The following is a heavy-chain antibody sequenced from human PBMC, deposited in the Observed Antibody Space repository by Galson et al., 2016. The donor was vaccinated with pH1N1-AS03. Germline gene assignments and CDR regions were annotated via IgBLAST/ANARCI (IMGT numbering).Heavy chain of an antibody. V-gene: IGHV4-61*09. CDR2: IYSSGST. CDR3: ARGGAELLSGSETMYHWFDP. CDR1: GGSVSSNIFY. J-gene: IGHJ3*01. D-gene: IGHD2-21*02. Sequence: LSLPCTVSGGSVSSNIFYWTWIRQPAGKRPEWIGYIYSSGSTNYNPSLKSRVTISIDTSKNHFSLMLSSVTAADTAVYFCARGGAELLSGSETMYHWFDPWGRGTMVTVSS.